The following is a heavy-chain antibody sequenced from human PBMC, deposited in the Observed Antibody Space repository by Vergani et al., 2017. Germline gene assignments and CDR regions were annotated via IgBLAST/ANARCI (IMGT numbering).Heavy chain of an antibody. D-gene: IGHD6-13*01. J-gene: IGHJ5*02. Sequence: QVQLQESGPGLVKPSETLSLTCTVSGGPISSYYWSWIRQPPGKGLEWIGYIYYSGSTNYNPTLKSRVTISVDTSKNQFSLKLSSVTAADTAVYYCARDSGYSSSWGNWFDPWGQGTLVIVSS. CDR3: ARDSGYSSSWGNWFDP. CDR1: GGPISSYY. V-gene: IGHV4-59*01. CDR2: IYYSGST.